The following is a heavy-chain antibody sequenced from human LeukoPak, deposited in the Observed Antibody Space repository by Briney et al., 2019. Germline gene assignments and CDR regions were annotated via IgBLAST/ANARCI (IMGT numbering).Heavy chain of an antibody. J-gene: IGHJ4*02. D-gene: IGHD5-18*01. CDR2: IYYSGST. Sequence: SETLSLTCTVSGGSISSGVYYWSWIRQHPGQGLEWTGYIYYSGSTYYNPSLKSRVTMSVDTSKNQFSLKLSSVTAADTAVYYCARVPSGAGGAMVNFDYWGQGTLVTVSS. CDR1: GGSISSGVYY. V-gene: IGHV4-31*03. CDR3: ARVPSGAGGAMVNFDY.